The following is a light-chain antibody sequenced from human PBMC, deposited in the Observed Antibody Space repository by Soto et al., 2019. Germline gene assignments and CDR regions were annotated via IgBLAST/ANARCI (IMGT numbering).Light chain of an antibody. CDR2: RNN. J-gene: IGLJ3*02. CDR1: NSNIGGNF. CDR3: ATWDDSLSGWV. Sequence: QSVLTQPPSASGTPGQRVTISCSGSNSNIGGNFVYWNQQLPGTAPKLLIYRNNQRPSGVPDRFSGSKSGTSASLAISGLRSEDEAEYYCATWDDSLSGWVFGGGTKLTVL. V-gene: IGLV1-47*01.